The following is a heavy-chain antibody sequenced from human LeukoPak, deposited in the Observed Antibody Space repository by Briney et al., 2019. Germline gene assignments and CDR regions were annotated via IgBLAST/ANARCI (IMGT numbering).Heavy chain of an antibody. CDR1: GGTFSSYA. V-gene: IGHV1-69*04. Sequence: SVKVSCTASGGTFSSYAISWVRQAPGQGLEWMGRIIPILGIANYAQKFQGRVTITADKSTSTAYMELSSLRSGDTAVYYCARETYSSSTPRKNWFDPWGQGTLVTVSS. D-gene: IGHD6-6*01. J-gene: IGHJ5*02. CDR2: IIPILGIA. CDR3: ARETYSSSTPRKNWFDP.